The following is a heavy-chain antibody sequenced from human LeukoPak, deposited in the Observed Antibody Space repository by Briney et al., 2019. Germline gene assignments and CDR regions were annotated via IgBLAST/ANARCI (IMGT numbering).Heavy chain of an antibody. V-gene: IGHV3-23*01. J-gene: IGHJ6*03. D-gene: IGHD4-17*01. CDR2: ISGSGGST. CDR3: AKVRSDYGGYYYYMDV. CDR1: GFTFSSYG. Sequence: GGTLRLSCAASGFTFSSYGMSWVRQAPGKGLEWVSAISGSGGSTYYADSVKGRFTISRDNSKNTLYLQMNSLRAEDTAVYYCAKVRSDYGGYYYYMDVWGKGTTVTISS.